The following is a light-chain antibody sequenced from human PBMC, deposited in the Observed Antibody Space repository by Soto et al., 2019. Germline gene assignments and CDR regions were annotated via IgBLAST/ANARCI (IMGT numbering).Light chain of an antibody. J-gene: IGKJ4*01. CDR3: QKYNSAPHT. V-gene: IGKV1-27*01. Sequence: DIQMTQSPSSLSASVGDRVTITCRASQGISKYLAWYQQKPGKVPKLLIYAASTLQSGVPSRFNGSGSGTDFPLTLSRRQPEDGATYYCQKYNSAPHTFGGGTKVEMK. CDR1: QGISKY. CDR2: AAS.